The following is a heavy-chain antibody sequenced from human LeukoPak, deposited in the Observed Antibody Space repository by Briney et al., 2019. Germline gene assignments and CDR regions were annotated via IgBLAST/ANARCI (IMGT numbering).Heavy chain of an antibody. J-gene: IGHJ4*02. CDR2: ISYDGSNK. V-gene: IGHV3-30*18. Sequence: GGSLRLSCAASGFTFSSYSMHWVRQAPGKGLEWVAVISYDGSNKYYADSVKGRFTISRDNSKNTLYLQMNSLRAEDTAVYYCAKPKRFGIVMPWDYWGQGTLVTVSS. D-gene: IGHD1-26*01. CDR3: AKPKRFGIVMPWDY. CDR1: GFTFSSYS.